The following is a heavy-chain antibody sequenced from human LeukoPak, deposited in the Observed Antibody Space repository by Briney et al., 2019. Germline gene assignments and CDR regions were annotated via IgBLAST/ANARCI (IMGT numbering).Heavy chain of an antibody. CDR2: ISGNGGST. CDR3: ARAKKGTPLPISYYYYAMDV. V-gene: IGHV3-23*01. D-gene: IGHD1/OR15-1a*01. Sequence: GGSLRLSCAASGFTFSTYAMNWVRQAPGKGLEWLSGISGNGGSTSHADSLKGRFNISRDNSKNALYLEMNRLRVDDTAVYFCARAKKGTPLPISYYYYAMDVWGQGTTVAVSS. CDR1: GFTFSTYA. J-gene: IGHJ6*02.